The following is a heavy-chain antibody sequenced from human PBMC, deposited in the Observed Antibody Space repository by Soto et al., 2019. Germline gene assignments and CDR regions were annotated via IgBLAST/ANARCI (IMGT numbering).Heavy chain of an antibody. CDR3: AKDCGGDCYSYY. Sequence: EVQLVESGGGLVQPGRSLRLSCAASGFTFDDYAMHWVWQAPGKGLEWVSGISWNSGSIGYADSVKGRFTISRDNAKNSLYLQMNSLRAEDTALYYCAKDCGGDCYSYYWGQGTLVTVSS. CDR1: GFTFDDYA. CDR2: ISWNSGSI. D-gene: IGHD2-21*01. V-gene: IGHV3-9*01. J-gene: IGHJ4*02.